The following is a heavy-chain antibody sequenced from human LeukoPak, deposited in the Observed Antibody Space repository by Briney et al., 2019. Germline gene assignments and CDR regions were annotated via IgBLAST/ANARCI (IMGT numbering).Heavy chain of an antibody. CDR3: ARVDTAMVAGGGDY. V-gene: IGHV1-2*02. J-gene: IGHJ4*02. Sequence: HEASVKVSCKASGYTFTGYYMHWVRQAPGQGLEWMGWINPNSGGTNYAQKFQGRVTMTRDTSISTAYMELSRLRSDDTAVYYCARVDTAMVAGGGDYWGQGTLVTVSS. CDR2: INPNSGGT. CDR1: GYTFTGYY. D-gene: IGHD5-18*01.